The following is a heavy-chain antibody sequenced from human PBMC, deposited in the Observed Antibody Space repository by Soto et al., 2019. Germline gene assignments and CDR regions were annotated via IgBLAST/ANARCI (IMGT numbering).Heavy chain of an antibody. V-gene: IGHV3-23*01. CDR1: GFTISSSG. J-gene: IGHJ3*01. CDR2: ISIRGDYR. D-gene: IGHD4-17*01. Sequence: EGQLLQSGGGLVQPGESLRLSCAASGFTISSSGMSWVRQAPGKGLEWVSSISIRGDYRYYADSVKGRFTISRDNSKNTLYLQMSSLTAEDTALYYCANHGGFDFWGQGTMVAVSS. CDR3: ANHGGFDF.